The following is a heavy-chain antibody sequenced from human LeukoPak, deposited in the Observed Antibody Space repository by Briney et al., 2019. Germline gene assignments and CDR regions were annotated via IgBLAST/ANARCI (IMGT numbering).Heavy chain of an antibody. Sequence: PSETLSLTCAVYGGSFSGYYWSWIRWPPGKGLEWIGEINHSGSTNYNPSLKSRVTISVDTSKNQFSLKLSSVTAADTAVYYCARGVGYCSSTSCRGGWFDPWGQGTLVTVSS. D-gene: IGHD2-2*01. V-gene: IGHV4-34*01. J-gene: IGHJ5*02. CDR3: ARGVGYCSSTSCRGGWFDP. CDR1: GGSFSGYY. CDR2: INHSGST.